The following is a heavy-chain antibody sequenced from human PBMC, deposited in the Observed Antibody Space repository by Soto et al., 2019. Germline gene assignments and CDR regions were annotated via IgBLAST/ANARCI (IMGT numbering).Heavy chain of an antibody. J-gene: IGHJ3*02. CDR2: IKQDGSEK. CDR3: ARDRGITTGTTDAFDI. D-gene: IGHD1-1*01. V-gene: IGHV3-7*01. Sequence: GGSLRLSCAASGFTFSSYWMSWVRQAPGKGLEWLANIKQDGSEKYYVDSVKGRFTISRDNAKNSLYLQMNSLRAEDTAVYYCARDRGITTGTTDAFDIWGQGTMVTVSS. CDR1: GFTFSSYW.